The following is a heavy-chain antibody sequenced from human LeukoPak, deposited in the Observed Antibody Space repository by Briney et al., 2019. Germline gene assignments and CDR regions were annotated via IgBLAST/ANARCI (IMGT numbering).Heavy chain of an antibody. J-gene: IGHJ4*02. CDR2: ISYDGSNK. Sequence: PGGSLRLSCAASGFIFSDYGMHWVRQAPGKGLEWVAVISYDGSNKYYADSVKGRFTISRDNSKNTLYLQMNSLRAEDTAVYYCASSSIVVYYWGQGTLVTVSS. CDR1: GFIFSDYG. CDR3: ASSSIVVYY. V-gene: IGHV3-30-3*02. D-gene: IGHD3-22*01.